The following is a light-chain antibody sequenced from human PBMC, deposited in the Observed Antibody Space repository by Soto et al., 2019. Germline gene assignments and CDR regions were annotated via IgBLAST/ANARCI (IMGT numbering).Light chain of an antibody. V-gene: IGKV3-20*01. CDR3: QQYDISSWT. J-gene: IGKJ1*01. Sequence: ELVLTQSPGTLSLSPGERATLSCRASRGVSSGYLAWYQQKPGQAPRPLIYAASNRATGIPGRFSGSGFCTHFTLTISRLERDDHVAYYCQQYDISSWTFGQRTKVEI. CDR2: AAS. CDR1: RGVSSGY.